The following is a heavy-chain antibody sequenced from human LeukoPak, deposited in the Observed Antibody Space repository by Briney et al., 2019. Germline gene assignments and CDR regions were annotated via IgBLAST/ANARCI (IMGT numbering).Heavy chain of an antibody. V-gene: IGHV1-69*13. CDR2: IIPIFGTA. D-gene: IGHD3-22*01. Sequence: GASVKVSCKASGGTFNSDAISWVRQARGQGLEWMGGIIPIFGTANYAQKFKGRVTITADESTSTAYMELSSLRSEDTAVYYCAIKYYYDSSGYYPFDYWGQGTLVTASS. J-gene: IGHJ4*02. CDR1: GGTFNSDA. CDR3: AIKYYYDSSGYYPFDY.